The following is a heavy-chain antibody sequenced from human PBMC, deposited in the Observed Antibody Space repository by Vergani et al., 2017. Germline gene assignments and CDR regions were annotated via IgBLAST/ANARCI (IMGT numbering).Heavy chain of an antibody. Sequence: QVQLQQWGAGLLKPSETLSLTCAVYGGSFSGYYWSWIRQPPGKGLEWIGEINHSGSTNYNPSLKSRVTISVDTSKNQFSLKLNSVTAADTAVYYCARDVVDIVATTPRSSGWSDYWGQGTLVTVSS. CDR3: ARDVVDIVATTPRSSGWSDY. J-gene: IGHJ4*02. CDR2: INHSGST. CDR1: GGSFSGYY. V-gene: IGHV4-34*01. D-gene: IGHD5-12*01.